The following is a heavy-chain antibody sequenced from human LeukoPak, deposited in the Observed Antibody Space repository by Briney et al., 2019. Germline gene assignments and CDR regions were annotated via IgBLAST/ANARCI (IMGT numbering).Heavy chain of an antibody. CDR2: ISSSSSTI. CDR1: GFTFSSYE. D-gene: IGHD6-19*01. CDR3: ARDSSRAQQWLVPFDY. J-gene: IGHJ4*02. Sequence: PGGSLRLSCAASGFTFSSYEMNWVRQAPGKGLEWVSYISSSSSTIYYADSVKGRFTISRDNAKNSLYLQMNSLRAEDTAVYYCARDSSRAQQWLVPFDYWGQGTLVTVSS. V-gene: IGHV3-48*01.